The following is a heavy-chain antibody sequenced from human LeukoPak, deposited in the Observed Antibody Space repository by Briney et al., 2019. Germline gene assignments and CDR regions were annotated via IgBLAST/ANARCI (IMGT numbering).Heavy chain of an antibody. V-gene: IGHV3-30*04. Sequence: GGSLRLSCAASGFTFSSYAMHWVRQAPGKGLEWVAVISYDGSNKYYADSVEGRFTISRDNSKNTLYLQMNSLRAEDTAVYYCARSLGIQLFPLDYWGQGTLVTVSS. CDR2: ISYDGSNK. J-gene: IGHJ4*02. CDR3: ARSLGIQLFPLDY. CDR1: GFTFSSYA. D-gene: IGHD5-18*01.